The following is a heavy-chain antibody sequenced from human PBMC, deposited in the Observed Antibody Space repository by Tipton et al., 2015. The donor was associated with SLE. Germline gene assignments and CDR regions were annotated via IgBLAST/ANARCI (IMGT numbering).Heavy chain of an antibody. CDR1: GFTFSSYS. CDR2: ISSSSSYI. CDR3: ARDGIGYCSSTSCYASDY. J-gene: IGHJ4*02. D-gene: IGHD2-2*01. Sequence: SLRLSCAASGFTFSSYSMNWVRQAPGKGLEWVPSISSSSSYIYYADSVKGRFTISRDKAKNSLYLQMNSLRAEDTAVYYCARDGIGYCSSTSCYASDYWGQGTLVTVSS. V-gene: IGHV3-21*01.